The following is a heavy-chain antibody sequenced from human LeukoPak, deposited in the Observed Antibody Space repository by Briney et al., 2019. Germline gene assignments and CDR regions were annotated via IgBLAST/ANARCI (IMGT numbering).Heavy chain of an antibody. CDR2: INHSGST. Sequence: SETLSLTCAVYGGSFSGYYWSWIRQPPGKGLEWIGAINHSGSTNYNPSLKSRITISVDTSKNQFSLKLSSVTAADTAVYYCARRRCSSTSCYAYRVVVNWFDPWGQGTLVTVSS. CDR3: ARRRCSSTSCYAYRVVVNWFDP. D-gene: IGHD2-2*01. J-gene: IGHJ5*02. CDR1: GGSFSGYY. V-gene: IGHV4-34*01.